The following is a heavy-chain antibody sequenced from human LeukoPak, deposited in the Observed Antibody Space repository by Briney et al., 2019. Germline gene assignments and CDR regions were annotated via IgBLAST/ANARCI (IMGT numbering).Heavy chain of an antibody. J-gene: IGHJ4*02. V-gene: IGHV3-30*04. CDR3: ARDTASYPSLDY. CDR1: GFTFSSYA. Sequence: SGGSLRLFCAASGFTFSSYAMHWVRQAPGKGLEWVAVISYDGSNKYYADSVKGRFTISRDNSKNTLYLQMNSLRAEDTAVYYCARDTASYPSLDYWGQGTLVTVSS. CDR2: ISYDGSNK. D-gene: IGHD1-26*01.